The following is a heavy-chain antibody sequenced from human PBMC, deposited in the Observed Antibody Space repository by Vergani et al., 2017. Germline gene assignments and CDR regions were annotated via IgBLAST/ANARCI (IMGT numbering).Heavy chain of an antibody. V-gene: IGHV3-30*03. CDR3: AGPQGTSAYYYGGFDY. D-gene: IGHD3-22*01. J-gene: IGHJ4*02. Sequence: QVQLVESGGGVVQPGRSLRLSCAASGFTFSSNGMHWVRQAPGKGLEWVAVISYDGSDKYYADSVKGRFTISRDNSKNTLSLQMNSLTAEDTAIYYCAGPQGTSAYYYGGFDYWGPGILVTVSS. CDR1: GFTFSSNG. CDR2: ISYDGSDK.